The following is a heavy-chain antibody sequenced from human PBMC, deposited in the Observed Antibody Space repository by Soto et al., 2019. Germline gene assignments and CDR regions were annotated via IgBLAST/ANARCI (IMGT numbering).Heavy chain of an antibody. D-gene: IGHD3-3*01. CDR3: ARSESYDFWSGTGQLGFDY. CDR1: GYTFTSYY. Sequence: ASVKVSCKASGYTFTSYYMHWVRQAPGQGLEWMGIINPSGGSTSYAQKFQGRVTMTRDTSTSTVYMELSSLRSEDTAVYYCARSESYDFWSGTGQLGFDYWGQGTLVTVSS. J-gene: IGHJ4*02. V-gene: IGHV1-46*03. CDR2: INPSGGST.